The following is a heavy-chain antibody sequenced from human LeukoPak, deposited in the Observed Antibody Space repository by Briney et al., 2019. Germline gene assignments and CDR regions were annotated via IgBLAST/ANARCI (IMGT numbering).Heavy chain of an antibody. J-gene: IGHJ4*02. CDR3: AAYSSSW. CDR1: GFTFSSYW. D-gene: IGHD6-13*01. Sequence: GGYLRLSCTASGFTFSSYWMHWVRRAPGKGLEWVSVIYSGGSTYYADSVKGRFTISRDNSKNTLYLQMNSLRAEDTAVYYCAAYSSSWRGQGTLVTVSS. V-gene: IGHV3-53*01. CDR2: IYSGGST.